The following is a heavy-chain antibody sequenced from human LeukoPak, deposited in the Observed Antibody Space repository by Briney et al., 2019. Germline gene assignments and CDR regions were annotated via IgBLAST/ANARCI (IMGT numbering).Heavy chain of an antibody. V-gene: IGHV3-30*03. CDR1: GFTFSSYG. J-gene: IGHJ6*02. CDR3: ASRGYYYNYGMDV. Sequence: GGSLRLSCAASGFTFSSYGMHWVRQAPGKGLEWVAVISYDGSNKYYADSVKGRFTISRDNSKNTLYLQMNSLRAEDTAVYYCASRGYYYNYGMDVWGQGTTVTVSS. CDR2: ISYDGSNK.